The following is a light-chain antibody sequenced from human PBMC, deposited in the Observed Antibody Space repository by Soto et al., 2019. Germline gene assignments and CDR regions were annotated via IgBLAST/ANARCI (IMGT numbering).Light chain of an antibody. Sequence: EILLTQSPAIVSLSPGERATLSCRASQSVNNFFAWYQQKPGQAPRLLIYDASYRAPGIPARFSGSGSGTDFTLTISCLQSEDFATYYCQQYYSFPRTFGQGTKVEIK. CDR1: QSVNNF. J-gene: IGKJ1*01. V-gene: IGKV3-11*01. CDR2: DAS. CDR3: QQYYSFPRT.